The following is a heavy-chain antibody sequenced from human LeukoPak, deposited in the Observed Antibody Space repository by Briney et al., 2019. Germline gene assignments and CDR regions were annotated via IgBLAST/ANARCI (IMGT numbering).Heavy chain of an antibody. D-gene: IGHD3-22*01. CDR2: IYYSGST. CDR3: ARDLGNYYDSSAHRTNWFDP. Sequence: PSQTLSLTCTVSGGSISSGGYYWSWIRQHPGTGVEWVGDIYYSGSTYYNPSLKSRVTISVDTSKNHFSLKLSSVTAADTAVYYCARDLGNYYDSSAHRTNWFDPWGQGTLVTVSS. CDR1: GGSISSGGYY. V-gene: IGHV4-31*03. J-gene: IGHJ5*02.